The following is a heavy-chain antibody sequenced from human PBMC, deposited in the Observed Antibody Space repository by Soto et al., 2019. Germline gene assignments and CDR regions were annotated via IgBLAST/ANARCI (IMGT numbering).Heavy chain of an antibody. CDR3: GRGPSPRAPAGGTPYYYAMDV. V-gene: IGHV1-8*02. J-gene: IGHJ6*02. D-gene: IGHD6-13*01. CDR1: GYDFTAYD. Sequence: ASVKVSCKASGYDFTAYDINWVRQASGQGLEWMGWMNPINGATGSARRFQGRVSMTRNTATGTAYLELTSLRSDDSAVYYCGRGPSPRAPAGGTPYYYAMDVCGPGTTVTVYS. CDR2: MNPINGAT.